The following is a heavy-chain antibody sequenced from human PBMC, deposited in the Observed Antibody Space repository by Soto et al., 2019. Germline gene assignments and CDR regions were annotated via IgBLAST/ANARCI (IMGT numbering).Heavy chain of an antibody. CDR3: AHTLTYYPDGSGYYYRY. D-gene: IGHD3-22*01. CDR2: IYWNDDK. J-gene: IGHJ4*02. V-gene: IGHV2-5*01. CDR1: GFSLSTSGVG. Sequence: ESGTTLVNPTQTLTLTCTFSGFSLSTSGVGVGWIRQPPGKALEWLALIYWNDDKRYSPSLESRLTITKDTSKNQVVFTVTDMDPVDTATYYCAHTLTYYPDGSGYYYRYWGQGXLVTVYS.